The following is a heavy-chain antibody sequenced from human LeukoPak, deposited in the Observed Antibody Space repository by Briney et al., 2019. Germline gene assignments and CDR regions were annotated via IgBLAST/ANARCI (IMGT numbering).Heavy chain of an antibody. D-gene: IGHD5-18*01. V-gene: IGHV3-33*01. CDR2: IWHDGSNK. CDR1: GFTFSTYV. Sequence: PGGSLRLSCAASGFTFSTYVIHWVRQAPGKGLEWVALIWHDGSNKYYGDSVKDRFTISRDNSKNTLYLQMDSLRDEDTAVYYCARDPGYTYGHPLDYWGQGTLVTVSS. CDR3: ARDPGYTYGHPLDY. J-gene: IGHJ4*02.